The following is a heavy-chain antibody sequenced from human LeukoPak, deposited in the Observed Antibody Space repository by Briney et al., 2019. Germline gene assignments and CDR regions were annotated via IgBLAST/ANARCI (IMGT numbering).Heavy chain of an antibody. J-gene: IGHJ4*02. CDR2: IKGDESAK. Sequence: GGSLRLSCAASGFTFSTYWMAWVRQAPGKGLEWVANIKGDESAKHQADSVKGRFTISRDNAQNSVYLQMSSLRGEDTAVYYCTRDVGGSLDYWGQGTLVTVSS. V-gene: IGHV3-7*01. CDR3: TRDVGGSLDY. CDR1: GFTFSTYW. D-gene: IGHD1-26*01.